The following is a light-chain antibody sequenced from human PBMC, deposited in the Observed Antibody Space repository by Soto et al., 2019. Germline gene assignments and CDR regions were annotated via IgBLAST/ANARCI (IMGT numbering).Light chain of an antibody. V-gene: IGKV1-5*01. CDR2: DAS. CDR1: QSVSSW. J-gene: IGKJ1*01. CDR3: KQYNSYSRT. Sequence: DIQMTQSPSTLSASVGDRVTITCRASQSVSSWLAWFQQKPGKAPKFLIYDASSLESGVPSRFSGSGSGTEFTLTISSLQPDDFATYYCKQYNSYSRTFGQGTKVEIK.